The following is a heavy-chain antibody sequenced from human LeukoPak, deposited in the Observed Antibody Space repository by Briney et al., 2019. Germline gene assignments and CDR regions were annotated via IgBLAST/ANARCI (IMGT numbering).Heavy chain of an antibody. CDR3: ARNVYYGSGSYYKLPWFDP. J-gene: IGHJ5*02. V-gene: IGHV4-59*08. CDR2: IYYSGST. D-gene: IGHD3-10*01. CDR1: GGSISSYY. Sequence: SSETLSLTCTVSGGSISSYYWSWIRQPPGKGLEWIGYIYYSGSTNYNPSLKSRVTISVDTSKNQFSLKLSSVTAADTAVYYCARNVYYGSGSYYKLPWFDPWGQGTLVTVSS.